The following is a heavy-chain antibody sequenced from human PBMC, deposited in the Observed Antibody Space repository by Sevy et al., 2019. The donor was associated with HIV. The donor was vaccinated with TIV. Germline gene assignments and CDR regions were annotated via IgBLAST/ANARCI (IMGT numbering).Heavy chain of an antibody. V-gene: IGHV3-21*04. CDR2: IRYDSCYI. D-gene: IGHD3-3*01. CDR3: ARDFTVFGVVSGIDY. CDR1: GFTFKTYS. J-gene: IGHJ4*02. Sequence: GGSLRLSCAASGFTFKTYSMNWVRQAQGKGLEWLASIRYDSCYIYYSDTVKGRFTISRANAKNFLFLQMNNLRVEDTAIYYCARDFTVFGVVSGIDYWGQGNLVTVSS.